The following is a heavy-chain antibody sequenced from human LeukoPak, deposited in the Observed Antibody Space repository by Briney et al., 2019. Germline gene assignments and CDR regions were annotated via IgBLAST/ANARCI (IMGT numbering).Heavy chain of an antibody. CDR2: INHSGST. V-gene: IGHV4-34*01. CDR1: GGSFSGYY. D-gene: IGHD1-14*01. CDR3: ATSISGTTYAFDI. J-gene: IGHJ3*02. Sequence: SETLSLTCAVYGGSFSGYYWSWIRQPPGKGLEWIGEINHSGSTNYNPSLKSRVTISVDTSKNQFSLKLSSVTAADTAVYYCATSISGTTYAFDIWGQRTMVTVSS.